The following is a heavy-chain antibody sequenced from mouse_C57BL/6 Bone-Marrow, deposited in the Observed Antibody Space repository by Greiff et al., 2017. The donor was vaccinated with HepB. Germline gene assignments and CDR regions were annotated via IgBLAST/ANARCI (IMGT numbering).Heavy chain of an antibody. V-gene: IGHV2-6*01. Sequence: VKLMESGPGLVAPSQRLSITCTVSGFSFTSYGVDWVRQSPGKGLEWLGVIWGVGSTNYNSALKSRLSISKDNSKSQVFLKMNSLQTDDTAMYYCATYYYGSSYGFAYWGQGTLVTVSA. CDR2: IWGVGST. J-gene: IGHJ3*01. CDR1: GFSFTSYG. CDR3: ATYYYGSSYGFAY. D-gene: IGHD1-1*01.